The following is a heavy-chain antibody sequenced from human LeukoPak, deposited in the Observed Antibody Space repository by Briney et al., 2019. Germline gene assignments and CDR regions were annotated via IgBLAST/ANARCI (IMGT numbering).Heavy chain of an antibody. D-gene: IGHD2-2*01. CDR2: IIPIFGTA. CDR1: GGTFSSYA. CDR3: ARDHLAVVVVPPRENWFDP. Sequence: SVKVSCKASGGTFSSYAIGWVRQAPGQGLEWMGGIIPIFGTANYAQKFQGRVTITADESTSTAYMELSSLRSEDTAVYYCARDHLAVVVVPPRENWFDPWGQGTLVTVSS. V-gene: IGHV1-69*13. J-gene: IGHJ5*02.